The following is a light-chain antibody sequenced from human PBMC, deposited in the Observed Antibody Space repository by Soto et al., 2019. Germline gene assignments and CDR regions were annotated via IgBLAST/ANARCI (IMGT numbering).Light chain of an antibody. CDR2: LNNDGSH. CDR3: QTWGTGFQF. Sequence: QSVLTQSPSASASLGASVKLTCTLSSGHSSYAIAWHQKQPGKGPRYLMDLNNDGSHTKGDGIPDRFSGSSSGADRYLIISRLQSEDDADYYCQTWGTGFQFFGGGTKVTVL. V-gene: IGLV4-69*01. J-gene: IGLJ2*01. CDR1: SGHSSYA.